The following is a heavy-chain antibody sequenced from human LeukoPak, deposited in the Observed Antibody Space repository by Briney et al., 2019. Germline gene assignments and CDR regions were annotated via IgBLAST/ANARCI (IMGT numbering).Heavy chain of an antibody. J-gene: IGHJ6*03. CDR2: IKQDGSDK. D-gene: IGHD4-11*01. CDR3: AREKGNYDGYYNYYMDV. Sequence: GGSLRLSCAASGFTFSNYWMNWVRQAPGKGLEWVANIKQDGSDKYYVDSVKGRFTISRDNAKNLLYLQMNSLRAEDTAVYYCAREKGNYDGYYNYYMDVWGKGTTVTVSS. CDR1: GFTFSNYW. V-gene: IGHV3-7*01.